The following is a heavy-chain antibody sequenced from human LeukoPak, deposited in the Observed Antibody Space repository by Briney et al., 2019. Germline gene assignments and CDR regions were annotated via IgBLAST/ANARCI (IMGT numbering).Heavy chain of an antibody. V-gene: IGHV4-59*07. CDR3: AHSKRGGGYYINAFAV. CDR2: FYSGGNA. J-gene: IGHJ3*01. D-gene: IGHD1-26*01. CDR1: GASTSAYY. Sequence: SDTLSLTCTVSGASTSAYYWSWIRQPPGKGLEWIGYFYSGGNANYNPSLKSRVTISIDTSENQFSLRLTSVTAADTAVYFCAHSKRGGGYYINAFAVWGQGALVTISS.